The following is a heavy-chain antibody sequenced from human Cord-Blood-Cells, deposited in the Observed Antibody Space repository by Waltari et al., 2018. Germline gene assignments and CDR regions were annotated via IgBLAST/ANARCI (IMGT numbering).Heavy chain of an antibody. D-gene: IGHD1-20*01. Sequence: QVQLVQSGAEVKKPGSSVKVSCKASGGTFSSYAISWVRQAPGQGLEWMGGIIPIFGTANDAQKCQGRVTITADESTGTAYMGLSSLRSEDTAVYYCARDRRGYNWNDDNWFDPWGQGTLVTVSS. V-gene: IGHV1-69*01. CDR2: IIPIFGTA. CDR3: ARDRRGYNWNDDNWFDP. CDR1: GGTFSSYA. J-gene: IGHJ5*02.